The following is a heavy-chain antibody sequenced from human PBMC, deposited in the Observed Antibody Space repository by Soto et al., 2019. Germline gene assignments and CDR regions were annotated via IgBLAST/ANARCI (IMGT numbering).Heavy chain of an antibody. CDR3: ARGLFPLYRSLGGCWFDP. CDR2: INHSGST. CDR1: GGSFSGYY. Sequence: QVQLQQWGAGLLKPSETLSLTCAVYGGSFSGYYWSWIRQPPGKGLEWIGEINHSGSTNYNPSLKSRVTISVDTSKNQFSLKLSSVTAADTAVYYCARGLFPLYRSLGGCWFDPWGQGTLVTVSS. D-gene: IGHD6-13*01. J-gene: IGHJ5*02. V-gene: IGHV4-34*01.